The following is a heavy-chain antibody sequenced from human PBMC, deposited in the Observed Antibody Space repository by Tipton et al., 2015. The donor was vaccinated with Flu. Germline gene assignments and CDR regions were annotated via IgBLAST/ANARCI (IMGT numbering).Heavy chain of an antibody. CDR3: ARDRVPSSSMDYYFYTGMDF. CDR1: GFTFDDFA. Sequence: SLRLSCAASGFTFDDFAMHWVRQSPGKGLEWVSGISWNSNSIDYADSVRGRFTISRDNAKSSLYLQMNSLRPEDTALYFCARDRVPSSSMDYYFYTGMDFWGQGTTVTVSS. D-gene: IGHD2-15*01. CDR2: ISWNSNSI. V-gene: IGHV3-9*01. J-gene: IGHJ6*02.